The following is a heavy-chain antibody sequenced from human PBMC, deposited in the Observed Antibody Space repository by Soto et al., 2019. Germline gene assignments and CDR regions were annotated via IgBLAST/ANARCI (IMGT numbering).Heavy chain of an antibody. D-gene: IGHD6-19*01. CDR1: GGSISSGGYY. CDR2: IYYSGST. CDR3: ARDSGWPRYYYYGMDV. Sequence: SETLSLTCTVSGGSISSGGYYWSWIRQHPGKGLEWIGYIYYSGSTYYNPSLKSRVTISVDTSKNQSSLKLSSVTAADTAVYYCARDSGWPRYYYYGMDVWGQGTTVTVSS. J-gene: IGHJ6*02. V-gene: IGHV4-31*03.